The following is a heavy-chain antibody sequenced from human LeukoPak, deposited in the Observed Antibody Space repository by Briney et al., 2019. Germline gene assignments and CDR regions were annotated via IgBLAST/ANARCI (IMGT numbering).Heavy chain of an antibody. CDR2: INHSGST. CDR1: GGSFSGYY. Sequence: PSETLSLTCAVYGGSFSGYYWSWIRQPPGKGLEWIGEINHSGSTNYNPSLKSRVTISVDTPKNQFSLKLSSVTAADTAVYYCARDGVVVTATSAFDIWGQGTMVTVSS. CDR3: ARDGVVVTATSAFDI. V-gene: IGHV4-34*01. J-gene: IGHJ3*02. D-gene: IGHD2-21*02.